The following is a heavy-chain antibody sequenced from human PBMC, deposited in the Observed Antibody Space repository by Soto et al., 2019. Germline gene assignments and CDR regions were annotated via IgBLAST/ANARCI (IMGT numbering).Heavy chain of an antibody. CDR2: ISAHSGDT. CDR1: GYTFTNYP. CDR3: ARAISLLFVPPAS. D-gene: IGHD5-12*01. Sequence: QVNLVQSGAEVKNPGASVKVSCKASGYTFTNYPLAWVRRAPGHGLEWMGWISAHSGDTHYAQKFQDRVTMTTDTTTDKAYLEWRSLTSAATAVYYCARAISLLFVPPASWGNGTLVTVSS. V-gene: IGHV1-18*01. J-gene: IGHJ5*01.